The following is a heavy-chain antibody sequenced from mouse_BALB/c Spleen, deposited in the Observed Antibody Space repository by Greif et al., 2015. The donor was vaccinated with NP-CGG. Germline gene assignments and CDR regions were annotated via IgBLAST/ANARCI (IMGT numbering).Heavy chain of an antibody. Sequence: VQLKESGAELVRSGASVKLSCTASGFNIKDYYMHWVKQRPEQGLEWIGWIGPENGDTEYAPKFQGKATMTTDTSSNTAYLQLSSLTSEDTAVYYCNAVTTATGFAYWGQGTLVTVFA. J-gene: IGHJ3*01. D-gene: IGHD1-2*01. CDR3: NAVTTATGFAY. CDR1: GFNIKDYY. CDR2: IGPENGDT. V-gene: IGHV14-4*02.